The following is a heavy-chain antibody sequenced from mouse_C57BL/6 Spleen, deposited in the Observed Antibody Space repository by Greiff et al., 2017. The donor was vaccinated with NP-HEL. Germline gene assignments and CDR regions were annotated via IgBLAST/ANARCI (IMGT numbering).Heavy chain of an antibody. J-gene: IGHJ2*01. Sequence: VQLQQPGAELVKPGASVKISCKASGYAFSSYWMNWVKQRPGKGLEWIGQIYPGDGDTNYNGKFKGKATLTADKSSSTAYMQLSSLTSEDSAVYFCARERITTVVLDYWGQGTTLTVSS. CDR1: GYAFSSYW. V-gene: IGHV1-80*01. CDR3: ARERITTVVLDY. D-gene: IGHD1-1*01. CDR2: IYPGDGDT.